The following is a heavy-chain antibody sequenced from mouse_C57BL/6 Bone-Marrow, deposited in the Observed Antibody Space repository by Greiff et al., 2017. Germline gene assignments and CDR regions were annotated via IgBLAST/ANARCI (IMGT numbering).Heavy chain of an antibody. CDR2: IYPGDGDT. D-gene: IGHD1-1*01. CDR3: ARWLITTVRKFAY. CDR1: GYAFSSSW. Sequence: QVQLQQSGPELVKPGASVKISCKASGYAFSSSWMNWVKQRPGKGLEWIGRIYPGDGDTNYNGKFKGKATLTADKSSSTAYMQLSSLTSEDSAVYFCARWLITTVRKFAYWGQGTRVTVSA. V-gene: IGHV1-82*01. J-gene: IGHJ3*01.